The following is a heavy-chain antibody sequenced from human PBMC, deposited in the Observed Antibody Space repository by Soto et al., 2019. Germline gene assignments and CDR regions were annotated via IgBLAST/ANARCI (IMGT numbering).Heavy chain of an antibody. V-gene: IGHV3-21*04. CDR1: GFTFSSYS. D-gene: IGHD2-8*01. CDR2: ISSSSSYI. CDR3: AKAQAVYCTSGVCPSDY. Sequence: PGGSLRLSCAASGFTFSSYSMNWVRQAPGKGLEWVSSISSSSSYIYYADSVKGRFTISRDNAKNSLYLQMNSLIAEDTAVYYCAKAQAVYCTSGVCPSDYWGQGTLVTVSS. J-gene: IGHJ4*02.